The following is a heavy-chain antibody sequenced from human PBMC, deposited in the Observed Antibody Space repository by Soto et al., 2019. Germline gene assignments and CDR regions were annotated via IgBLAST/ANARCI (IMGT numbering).Heavy chain of an antibody. D-gene: IGHD1-1*01. V-gene: IGHV1-2*02. J-gene: IGHJ5*02. Sequence: QVQLVQSGAEVKKPGASVKVSCKASGYIFTDYHIHWVRQAPGQGLEFMGWINTDNGGAGSAQQFQGRVTVTRDTSITTVYLELSNLRSDDTAVYFCAKERGINSLHPSYNWFDTWGQGTLITVSS. CDR3: AKERGINSLHPSYNWFDT. CDR2: INTDNGGA. CDR1: GYIFTDYH.